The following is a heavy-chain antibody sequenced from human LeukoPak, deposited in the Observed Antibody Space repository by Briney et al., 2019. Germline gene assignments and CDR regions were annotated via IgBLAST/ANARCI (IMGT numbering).Heavy chain of an antibody. D-gene: IGHD3-22*01. CDR2: ISAYNGNT. V-gene: IGHV1-18*01. CDR1: GYTFTSYG. J-gene: IGHJ4*02. CDR3: ARDGHSSGYYYEGSLYFDY. Sequence: GASVKVSCKASGYTFTSYGISWVRQAPGQGLEWMGWISAYNGNTNYAQKLQGRVTMTTDTSTSTAYMELRSLRSDDTAVYYCARDGHSSGYYYEGSLYFDYWGQGTLVTVSS.